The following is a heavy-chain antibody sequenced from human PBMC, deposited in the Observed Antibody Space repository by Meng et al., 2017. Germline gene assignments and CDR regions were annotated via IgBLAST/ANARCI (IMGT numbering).Heavy chain of an antibody. CDR1: GFTVSSNY. V-gene: IGHV3-66*01. D-gene: IGHD5-12*01. J-gene: IGHJ4*02. Sequence: GESLKISCAASGFTVSSNYMSWVRQAPGKGLEWVSVIYSGGSTYYADSVKGRFTISRDNSKNTLYLQMNSLRAEDTAVYYCARDGYSGYDFGGYFDYWGQGTLVTVSS. CDR3: ARDGYSGYDFGGYFDY. CDR2: IYSGGST.